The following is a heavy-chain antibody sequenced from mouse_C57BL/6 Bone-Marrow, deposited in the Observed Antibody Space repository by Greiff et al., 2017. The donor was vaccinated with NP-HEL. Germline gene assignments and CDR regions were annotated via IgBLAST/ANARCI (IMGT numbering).Heavy chain of an antibody. V-gene: IGHV1-61*01. CDR1: GYTFTSYW. J-gene: IGHJ2*01. CDR2: IYPSDSET. CDR3: AILYYFDY. Sequence: VQLQQPGAELVRPGSSVKLSCKASGYTFTSYWMDWVKQRLGQGLEWIGNIYPSDSETHYNQKFKDKATLTVDKSSSTAYMQLSSLTSEDSAVYYCAILYYFDYWGQGTTLTVSS.